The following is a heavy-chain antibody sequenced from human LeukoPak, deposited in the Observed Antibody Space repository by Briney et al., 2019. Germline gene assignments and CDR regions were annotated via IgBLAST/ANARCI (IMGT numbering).Heavy chain of an antibody. V-gene: IGHV5-51*01. D-gene: IGHD1-1*01. J-gene: IGHJ4*02. Sequence: GESLKISRNGSGTTFSNYWIARGRQLSGKGPEGMAMIYPVVSDTRYSPSFQGQVTLSADKSISTAYLQWSSLKASDTAIYYCARLRAALDGSNFDYWGQGTLVTVSS. CDR3: ARLRAALDGSNFDY. CDR1: GTTFSNYW. CDR2: IYPVVSDT.